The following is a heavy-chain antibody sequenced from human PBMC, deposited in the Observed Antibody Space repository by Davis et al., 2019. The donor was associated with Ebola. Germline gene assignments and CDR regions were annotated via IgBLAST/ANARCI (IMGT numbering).Heavy chain of an antibody. V-gene: IGHV3-23*01. CDR1: VITFSSYA. J-gene: IGHJ4*02. CDR3: ARDRGFNDFWSGYHNTYFDY. D-gene: IGHD3-3*01. CDR2: ISGSGGST. Sequence: GESLKISCTDSVITFSSYAMTWVRQAPGKGLEWVSAISGSGGSTYYADSVKGRFTLSRDNSKKTLYLQMNSLRAEDTAVYYCARDRGFNDFWSGYHNTYFDYWGQGTLVTVSS.